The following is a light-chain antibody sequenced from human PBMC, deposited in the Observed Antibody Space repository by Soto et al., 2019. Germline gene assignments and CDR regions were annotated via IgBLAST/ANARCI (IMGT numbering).Light chain of an antibody. CDR2: GAS. CDR1: QSVSDNY. V-gene: IGKV3-20*01. Sequence: EIVLTQSPGTRSLSPGERATLSCRASQSVSDNYLAWYQRKPGQAPRLLIYGASSRASGIPDRFSGSGSGTDFTLTISRLEPEDFAVYYCRQYGFSLRTFGQGSKVEV. J-gene: IGKJ1*01. CDR3: RQYGFSLRT.